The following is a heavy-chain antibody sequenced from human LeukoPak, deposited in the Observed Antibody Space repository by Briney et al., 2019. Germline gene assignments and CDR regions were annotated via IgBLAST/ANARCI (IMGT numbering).Heavy chain of an antibody. CDR2: ISDSGGTT. D-gene: IGHD5-24*01. CDR1: GFTFSSYA. J-gene: IGHJ3*02. Sequence: SGGSLRLSCAASGFTFSSYAMSWIRHAPGEGLEWVSAISDSGGTTYYADSVKGRFTISRDNSKNTLYLQMNSLRAEDTAVYYCAKHVEIYKAFDIWGQGTMVTVSS. V-gene: IGHV3-23*01. CDR3: AKHVEIYKAFDI.